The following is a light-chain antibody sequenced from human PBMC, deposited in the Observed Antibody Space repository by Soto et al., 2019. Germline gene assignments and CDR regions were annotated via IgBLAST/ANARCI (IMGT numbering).Light chain of an antibody. V-gene: IGKV3-20*01. J-gene: IGKJ3*01. Sequence: EIVLTQSPGTLSLSPGERATLSCRASQSVSSSYLAWYQQKPGQAPRLLIYGASNRATGIPDRFSVSASGTDFTLTISRLEPEDLAVYYWQHYGTSALFGPGTKVDIK. CDR3: QHYGTSAL. CDR2: GAS. CDR1: QSVSSSY.